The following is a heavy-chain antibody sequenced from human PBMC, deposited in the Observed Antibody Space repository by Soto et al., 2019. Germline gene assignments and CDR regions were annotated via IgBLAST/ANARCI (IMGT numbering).Heavy chain of an antibody. Sequence: ASVKVSCKASGYTFTSYYMHWVRQAPGQGLEWMGIINPSGGSTSYAQKFQGRVTMTRDTSTSTVYMELSSLRSEETAVYYCARDHSYDFWSGPMDVWGQGTTVTVSS. J-gene: IGHJ6*02. CDR3: ARDHSYDFWSGPMDV. CDR1: GYTFTSYY. V-gene: IGHV1-46*01. CDR2: INPSGGST. D-gene: IGHD3-3*01.